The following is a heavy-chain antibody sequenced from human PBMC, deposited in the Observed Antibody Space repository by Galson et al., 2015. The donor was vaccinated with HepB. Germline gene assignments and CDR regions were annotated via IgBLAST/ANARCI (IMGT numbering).Heavy chain of an antibody. J-gene: IGHJ4*02. CDR2: IRSKAYGGTT. V-gene: IGHV3-49*03. CDR3: TRERSYYDSSGYPYYFDY. CDR1: GFTFGDYA. Sequence: SLRLSCAASGFTFGDYAMSWFRQAPGKGLEWVGFIRSKAYGGTTEYAASVKGRFTISRDDSKSIAYLQMNSLKTEDTAVYYCTRERSYYDSSGYPYYFDYWGQGTLVTVSS. D-gene: IGHD3-22*01.